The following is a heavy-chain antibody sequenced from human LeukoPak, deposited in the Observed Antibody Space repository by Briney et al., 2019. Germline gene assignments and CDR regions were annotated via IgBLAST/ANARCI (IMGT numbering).Heavy chain of an antibody. J-gene: IGHJ4*02. D-gene: IGHD3/OR15-3a*01. CDR3: ANDFQGRWTIDY. Sequence: GGSLRLSCAASGFTFSSNAIHWVRQAPGKGLEWVAMILSDGNNDYYADSVKGRFTISRDNSKNTLYLQMNSLRPEDTAVYYCANDFQGRWTIDYWGQGTLVTVSP. CDR2: ILSDGNND. CDR1: GFTFSSNA. V-gene: IGHV3-30*18.